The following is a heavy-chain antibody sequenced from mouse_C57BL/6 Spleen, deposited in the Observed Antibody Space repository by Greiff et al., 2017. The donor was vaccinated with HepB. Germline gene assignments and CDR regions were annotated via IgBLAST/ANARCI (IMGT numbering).Heavy chain of an antibody. CDR1: GYAFTNYL. D-gene: IGHD2-3*01. J-gene: IGHJ2*01. V-gene: IGHV1-54*01. CDR2: INPGSGGT. CDR3: ARGGWLLPYFAY. Sequence: QVQLQQSGAELVRPGTSVKVSCKASGYAFTNYLIEWVKQRPGQGLEWIGVINPGSGGTNYNEKFKGKATLTADKSSSTAYMQLSSLTSEDSAVYFCARGGWLLPYFAYWGQGTTLTVSS.